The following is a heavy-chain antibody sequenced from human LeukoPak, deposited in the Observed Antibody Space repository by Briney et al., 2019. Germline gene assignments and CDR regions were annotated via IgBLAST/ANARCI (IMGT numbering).Heavy chain of an antibody. CDR3: AKQEIAGWYYFDY. CDR2: ISGSGGST. Sequence: PGGSLRPSCAASGFTFSSYAMSWVRQAPGKGLEWVSAISGSGGSTYYADSVKGRFTISRDNSKNTLYLQMNSLRAEDTAVYYCAKQEIAGWYYFDYWGQGTLVTVSS. V-gene: IGHV3-23*01. J-gene: IGHJ4*02. CDR1: GFTFSSYA. D-gene: IGHD1-14*01.